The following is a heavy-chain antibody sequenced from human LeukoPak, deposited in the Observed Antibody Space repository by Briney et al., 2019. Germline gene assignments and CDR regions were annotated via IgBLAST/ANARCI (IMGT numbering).Heavy chain of an antibody. D-gene: IGHD2-2*01. CDR2: IKADGDEK. V-gene: IGHV3-7*04. CDR3: ARGYCDRTDCYGAPDW. Sequence: GGSLRLSCAASGFSFSTYWMNWVRQAPNKGLEWVANIKADGDEKHYVHSVRGRFTISRDNATNQVFLQMNSLRVDDTAVYYYARGYCDRTDCYGAPDWWGQGTLVTVSS. J-gene: IGHJ1*01. CDR1: GFSFSTYW.